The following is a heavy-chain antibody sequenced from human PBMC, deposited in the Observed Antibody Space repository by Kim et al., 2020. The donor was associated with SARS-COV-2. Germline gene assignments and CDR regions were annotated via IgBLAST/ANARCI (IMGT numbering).Heavy chain of an antibody. J-gene: IGHJ1*01. CDR3: ARAPGGYYDSSGREYFQH. Sequence: GGSLRLSCAASGFTFSSYEMNWVRQAPGKGLEWVSYISSSGSTIYYADSVKGRFTISRDNAKNSLYLQMNSLRGEDTAVYYCARAPGGYYDSSGREYFQHWGQGTLVTVSS. CDR1: GFTFSSYE. V-gene: IGHV3-48*03. D-gene: IGHD3-22*01. CDR2: ISSSGSTI.